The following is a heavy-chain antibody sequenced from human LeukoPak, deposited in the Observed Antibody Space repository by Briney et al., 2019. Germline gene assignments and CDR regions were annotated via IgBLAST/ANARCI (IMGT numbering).Heavy chain of an antibody. CDR3: AREYSSSWFIFDY. CDR2: IYGGGST. Sequence: PGGSLRLSCAASGFTVSSNYMSWVRQAPGKGLEWVSVIYGGGSTYYADSVKGRFTISRDNSKNTLYLQMNSLRAEDTAVYYCAREYSSSWFIFDYWGQGTLVTVSS. D-gene: IGHD6-13*01. CDR1: GFTVSSNY. V-gene: IGHV3-66*01. J-gene: IGHJ4*02.